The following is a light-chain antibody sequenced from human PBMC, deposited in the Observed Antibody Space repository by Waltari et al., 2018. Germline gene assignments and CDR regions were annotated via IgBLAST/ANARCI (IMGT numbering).Light chain of an antibody. V-gene: IGKV3-20*01. CDR2: GAS. J-gene: IGKJ1*01. Sequence: EIVLTQSPGTLSLSPGDRATLSCRAIQRGGRSLAWYQQKPGQAPRLLIYGASIRATGIPDRFSGGGSGTDFSLTISRLEPEDFAAYHCQHYVRLPVTFGQGTKVEIK. CDR3: QHYVRLPVT. CDR1: QRGGRS.